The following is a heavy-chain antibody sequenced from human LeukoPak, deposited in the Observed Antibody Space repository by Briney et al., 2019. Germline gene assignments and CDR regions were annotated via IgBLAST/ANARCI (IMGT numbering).Heavy chain of an antibody. CDR1: GGTFSSYA. CDR2: IIPIFGTA. J-gene: IGHJ3*02. CDR3: ARERSSGYNDAFDI. D-gene: IGHD3-22*01. V-gene: IGHV1-69*06. Sequence: AASVKVSCKASGGTFSSYAISWVRQAPGQGLEWMGGIIPIFGTANYAQKFQGRVTITADKSTSTVYMELSSLRSEDTAVYYCARERSSGYNDAFDIWGQGTMVTVSS.